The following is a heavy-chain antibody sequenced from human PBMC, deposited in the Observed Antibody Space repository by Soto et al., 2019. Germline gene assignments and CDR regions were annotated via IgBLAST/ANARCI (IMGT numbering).Heavy chain of an antibody. CDR3: ARLLHHDSSNYYYSDLEF. V-gene: IGHV1-69*13. D-gene: IGHD3-22*01. CDR2: IIPIFGTA. Sequence: SVKVSCKASGGTFSSYAISWVRQAPGQGLEWMGGIIPIFGTANYAQKFQGRVTITADESTSTAYMELSSLRSEDTAVYYCARLLHHDSSNYYYSDLEFWGQGTTVIFSS. J-gene: IGHJ6*02. CDR1: GGTFSSYA.